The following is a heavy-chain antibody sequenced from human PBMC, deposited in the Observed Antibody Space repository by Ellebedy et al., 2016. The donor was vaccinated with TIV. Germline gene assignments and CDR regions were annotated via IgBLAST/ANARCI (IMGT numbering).Heavy chain of an antibody. D-gene: IGHD3-10*01. CDR3: ARHGSFVPFAMVRGVPIGGFDY. CDR1: GGSVSSGSYY. CDR2: IYYSGST. V-gene: IGHV4-61*01. Sequence: SETLSLTCTVSGGSVSSGSYYWSWIRQPTGKGLEWIGYIYYSGSTNYNPSLKSRVTISVDTSKNQFSLKLSSVTAADTAVYYCARHGSFVPFAMVRGVPIGGFDYWGQGTLVTVSS. J-gene: IGHJ4*02.